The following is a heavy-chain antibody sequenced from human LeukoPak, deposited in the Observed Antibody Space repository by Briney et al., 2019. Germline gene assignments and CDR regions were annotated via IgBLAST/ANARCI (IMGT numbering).Heavy chain of an antibody. V-gene: IGHV4-31*03. D-gene: IGHD3-9*01. CDR3: ARSALTGYYTLFDY. J-gene: IGHJ4*02. CDR2: IHYSGST. Sequence: PSQTLSLTCTVSGGSISSGGYYWSWIRQHPGKGLEWIGYIHYSGSTYYNPSLKSRVTISVDSSKNQFSLKLSSVTAADTAVYYCARSALTGYYTLFDYWGQGTLVTVSS. CDR1: GGSISSGGYY.